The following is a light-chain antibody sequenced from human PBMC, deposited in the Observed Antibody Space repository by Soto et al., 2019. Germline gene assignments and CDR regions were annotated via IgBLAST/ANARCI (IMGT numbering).Light chain of an antibody. CDR1: QSVSTW. CDR2: DAS. J-gene: IGKJ1*01. CDR3: QHYNSYSEA. Sequence: DIQMTQSPSTLSASVGDTVTITFRASQSVSTWLAWYQQTPGKAPKLLMYDASTLESGAPARFSGSGSGTEFTLTISSLQPEDFATYYCQHYNSYSEAFGQGTKVDIK. V-gene: IGKV1-5*01.